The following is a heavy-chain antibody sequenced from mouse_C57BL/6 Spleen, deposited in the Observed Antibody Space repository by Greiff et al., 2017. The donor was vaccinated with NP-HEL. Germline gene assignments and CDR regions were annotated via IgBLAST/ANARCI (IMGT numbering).Heavy chain of an antibody. J-gene: IGHJ1*03. CDR1: GYTFTDYE. CDR3: TRGGYDDGYFDV. V-gene: IGHV1-15*01. CDR2: IDPETGGT. D-gene: IGHD2-4*01. Sequence: VQLQQSGAELVRPGASVTLSCKASGYTFTDYEMHWVKQTPVHGLEWIGAIDPETGGTAYNQKFKGKAILTADKSSSTAYMELRSLTSEDSAVYYCTRGGYDDGYFDVWGTGTTVTVSS.